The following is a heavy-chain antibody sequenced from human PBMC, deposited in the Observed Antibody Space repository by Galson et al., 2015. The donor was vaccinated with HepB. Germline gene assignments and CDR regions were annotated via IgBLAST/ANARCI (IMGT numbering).Heavy chain of an antibody. V-gene: IGHV1-2*06. CDR3: ARDYDILTGYPYFDY. Sequence: SVKVSCKASGYTFTGYYMHWVRQAPGQGLEWMGRINPNSGGTNYAQKFQGRVTMTRDTSISTAYMELSRLRSDDTAVYYCARDYDILTGYPYFDYWGQGTLVTVSS. J-gene: IGHJ4*02. CDR2: INPNSGGT. D-gene: IGHD3-9*01. CDR1: GYTFTGYY.